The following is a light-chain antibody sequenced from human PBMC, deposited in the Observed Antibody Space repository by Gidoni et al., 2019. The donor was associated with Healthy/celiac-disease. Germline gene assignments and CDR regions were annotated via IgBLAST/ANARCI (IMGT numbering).Light chain of an antibody. CDR1: SRDVGSYNL. Sequence: QSALTQPASLSGSPGRSLTISCTGTSRDVGSYNLVSWYQPHPGKAPKLMSSEGSKRPSGVSNRFSGSTSGNTASLTISGRQAEDEAHYECCSYAGRSPVVFGGGTKLTVL. V-gene: IGLV2-23*01. J-gene: IGLJ2*01. CDR2: EGS. CDR3: CSYAGRSPVV.